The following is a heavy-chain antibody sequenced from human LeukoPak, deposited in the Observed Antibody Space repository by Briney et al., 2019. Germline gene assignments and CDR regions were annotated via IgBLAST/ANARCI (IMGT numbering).Heavy chain of an antibody. CDR1: GGSISSYY. Sequence: PSETLSLTCTVSGGSISSYYWSWIRQPAGKGLEWIGRIYTSGSTNYNPSLKSRVTMSVDTSKNQFSLKLSPVTAADTAVYYCARGPYYDILTGYYNAEIDYWGQGTLVTVSS. J-gene: IGHJ4*02. CDR2: IYTSGST. V-gene: IGHV4-4*07. D-gene: IGHD3-9*01. CDR3: ARGPYYDILTGYYNAEIDY.